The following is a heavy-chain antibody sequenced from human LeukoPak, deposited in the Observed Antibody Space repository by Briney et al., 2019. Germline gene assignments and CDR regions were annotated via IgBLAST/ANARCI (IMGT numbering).Heavy chain of an antibody. CDR2: IHTSGNT. D-gene: IGHD3-9*01. J-gene: IGHJ4*02. CDR1: GGSISSYY. V-gene: IGHV4-4*07. Sequence: PSETLSLTCTVSGGSISSYYWTWIRQPAGKGLEWIGRIHTSGNTNYSPALKSRVTMSVDTSKNQVSLKLYSVTAADTAVYYCARRRYDILTGYYEDYWGQGTLVTVSS. CDR3: ARRRYDILTGYYEDY.